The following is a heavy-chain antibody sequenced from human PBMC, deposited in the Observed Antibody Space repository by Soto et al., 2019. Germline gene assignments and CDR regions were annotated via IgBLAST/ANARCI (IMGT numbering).Heavy chain of an antibody. Sequence: GESLKISCKGSGYSFTSYWIGWVRQMPGKGLEWMGIIYPGDSDARYSPSFQGQVTISADKSISTAYLQWSSLKASDTAMYYCAIAFLGSYYYYGMDLWGQGTTVTVSS. J-gene: IGHJ6*02. D-gene: IGHD3-16*01. CDR1: GYSFTSYW. CDR3: AIAFLGSYYYYGMDL. CDR2: IYPGDSDA. V-gene: IGHV5-51*01.